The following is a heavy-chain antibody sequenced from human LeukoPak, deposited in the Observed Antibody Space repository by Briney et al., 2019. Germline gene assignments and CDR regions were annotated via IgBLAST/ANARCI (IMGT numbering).Heavy chain of an antibody. J-gene: IGHJ6*03. V-gene: IGHV3-21*01. CDR1: GFSFSTYN. CDR2: ITSGSSYI. Sequence: PGGSLRLSCAASGFSFSTYNMNWVRQAPGQRLEWVSSITSGSSYIYYADSVKGRFTISRDNAKSSLYLQMDSLRAEDTAVYYCARDPYSGNYGAYYYYYMDVWGKGTTVTISS. CDR3: ARDPYSGNYGAYYYYYMDV. D-gene: IGHD1-26*01.